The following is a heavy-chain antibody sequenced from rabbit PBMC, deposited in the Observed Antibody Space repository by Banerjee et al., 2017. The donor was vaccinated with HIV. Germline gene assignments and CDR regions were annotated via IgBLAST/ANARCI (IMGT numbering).Heavy chain of an antibody. CDR3: AREEGSSYLFKL. CDR2: IGAGGDGRT. J-gene: IGHJ4*01. D-gene: IGHD8-1*01. V-gene: IGHV1S45*01. CDR1: GFSFSNNYW. Sequence: QEQLKETGGDLVKPEGSLTLTCTASGFSFSNNYWLCWVRQAPGKGLEWIACIGAGGDGRTYYASWAKGRFTISKTSSTTVTLQMTSLTAADTATYFCAREEGSSYLFKLWGPGTL.